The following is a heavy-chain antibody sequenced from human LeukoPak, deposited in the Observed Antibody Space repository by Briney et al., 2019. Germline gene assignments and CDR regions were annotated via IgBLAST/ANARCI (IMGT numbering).Heavy chain of an antibody. V-gene: IGHV3-30*02. CDR2: VQNDGSKK. CDR1: GFTFSNYG. Sequence: GGSLRLSCAASGFTFSNYGMNWVRQAPGKGLEWVAFVQNDGSKKFYADSVKGRFTISRDNSKNTLYLQVNSLRAEDTAVYYCAKKGIAVAGHFDYWGQGTLVTVS. J-gene: IGHJ4*02. CDR3: AKKGIAVAGHFDY. D-gene: IGHD6-19*01.